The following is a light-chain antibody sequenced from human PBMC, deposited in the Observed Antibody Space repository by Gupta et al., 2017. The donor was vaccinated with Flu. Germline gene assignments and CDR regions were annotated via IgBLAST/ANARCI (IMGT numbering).Light chain of an antibody. CDR3: QQYNNWPT. Sequence: EIVMTQSPATLSVSPGERATLSCRASQSIDSNLAWYQQQPGRAPRLRIYAVSTRATGVPARFRGSRSGTEFTLTINSLQSEDFALYYCQQYNNWPTFGQGTKVEIK. CDR1: QSIDSN. J-gene: IGKJ1*01. CDR2: AVS. V-gene: IGKV3-15*01.